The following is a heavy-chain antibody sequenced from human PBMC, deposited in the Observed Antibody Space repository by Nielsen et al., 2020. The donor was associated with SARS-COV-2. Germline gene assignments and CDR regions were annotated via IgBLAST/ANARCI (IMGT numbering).Heavy chain of an antibody. Sequence: GESLKISCAASGFTFSSYAMHWVRQAPGEGLEWVAVISYDGSNEYYADSVKGRFTISRDNSKNTLYLQMNSLRAEDTAVYYCARDRAVTTMIYYFDYWGQGTLVTVSS. CDR1: GFTFSSYA. D-gene: IGHD4-17*01. J-gene: IGHJ4*02. CDR3: ARDRAVTTMIYYFDY. V-gene: IGHV3-30*04. CDR2: ISYDGSNE.